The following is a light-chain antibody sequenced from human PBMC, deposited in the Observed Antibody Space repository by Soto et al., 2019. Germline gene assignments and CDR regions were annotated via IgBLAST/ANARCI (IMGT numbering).Light chain of an antibody. CDR3: QQYNNWPPWT. J-gene: IGKJ1*01. CDR1: QSISSW. CDR2: KAS. V-gene: IGKV1-5*03. Sequence: DIQMTQSPSTLSASVGDRVTMTCRASQSISSWLAWYQQKPGKAPKLLIYKASSLESGVPSRFSGSGSGTEFTLTISSLQSEDFAVYYCQQYNNWPPWTFGQGTKVDI.